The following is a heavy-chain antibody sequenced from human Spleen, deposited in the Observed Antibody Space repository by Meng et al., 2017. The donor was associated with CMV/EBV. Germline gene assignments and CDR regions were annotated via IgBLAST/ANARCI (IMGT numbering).Heavy chain of an antibody. CDR3: ARGSPSRVFFGMDV. Sequence: ASVKVSCKASGYTFTSYGTSWVRQAPGQGLEWMGWLSAYNGNTNYAQKLQGRVTMTTDPSTSTAYMELRSLRSDDTAVYYCARGSPSRVFFGMDVWGQGTTVTVSS. J-gene: IGHJ6*02. CDR2: LSAYNGNT. V-gene: IGHV1-18*01. CDR1: GYTFTSYG. D-gene: IGHD3-10*01.